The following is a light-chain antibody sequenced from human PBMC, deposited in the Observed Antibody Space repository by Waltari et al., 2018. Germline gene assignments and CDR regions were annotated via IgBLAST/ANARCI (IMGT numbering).Light chain of an antibody. J-gene: IGLJ2*01. Sequence: QSALTQPASVSGSPGKSITISCTGTSSDVGSYNLVPWYQQHPGKAPKLMIYEGSKRPSGVSNRFSGSKSGNTASLTISGLQAEDEADYYCCSYAGSSVVVFGGGTKLTVL. CDR3: CSYAGSSVVV. V-gene: IGLV2-23*01. CDR1: SSDVGSYNL. CDR2: EGS.